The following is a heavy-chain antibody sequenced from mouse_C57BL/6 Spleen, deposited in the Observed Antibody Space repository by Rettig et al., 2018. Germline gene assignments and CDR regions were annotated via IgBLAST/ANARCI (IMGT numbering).Heavy chain of an antibody. CDR3: ASLLSRTGFDY. J-gene: IGHJ2*01. Sequence: ATITADTSSNTAYLQLSSLTSEDTAVYYCASLLSRTGFDYWGQGTTLTVSS. D-gene: IGHD2-1*01. V-gene: IGHV14-2*01.